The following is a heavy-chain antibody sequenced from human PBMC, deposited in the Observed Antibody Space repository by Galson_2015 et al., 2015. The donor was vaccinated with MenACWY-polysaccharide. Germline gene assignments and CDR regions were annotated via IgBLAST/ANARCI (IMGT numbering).Heavy chain of an antibody. Sequence: PALVKPTQALTLTCTVSGFSLSTGGVAVGWIRQPPGKALEWLALISWDNDKRYSPFLKTRLTISKDTSRNQVVLTMTNMDPVDTGTYYCAHRGPAVDFDYGGQGYLVTVSS. CDR3: AHRGPAVDFDY. J-gene: IGHJ4*02. CDR2: ISWDNDK. D-gene: IGHD3-10*01. V-gene: IGHV2-5*02. CDR1: GFSLSTGGVA.